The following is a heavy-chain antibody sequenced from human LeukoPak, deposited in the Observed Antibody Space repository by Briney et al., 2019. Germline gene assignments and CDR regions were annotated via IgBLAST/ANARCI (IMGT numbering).Heavy chain of an antibody. D-gene: IGHD3-22*01. CDR3: AAGYTNYYDSSGYLFDY. CDR2: FDPEDGET. Sequence: GASVKVSCKVSGYTLTELSMHWVRQAPGKGLEWMGGFDPEDGETIYAQKFQGRVTMTEDTSTDTAYMELSSLRSEDTAVYYCAAGYTNYYDSSGYLFDYWGQGTLVTVSS. V-gene: IGHV1-24*01. J-gene: IGHJ4*02. CDR1: GYTLTELS.